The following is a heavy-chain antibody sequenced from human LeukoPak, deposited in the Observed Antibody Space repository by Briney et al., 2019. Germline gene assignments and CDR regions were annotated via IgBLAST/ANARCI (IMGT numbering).Heavy chain of an antibody. J-gene: IGHJ6*03. Sequence: SETLSLTCAVYGGSFSGYYWSWIRQPPGKGLEWIGEINHSGSTNYNPSLKSRVTISVDTSKNQFSLKLSSVTAADTAVYYCARGMSSYGHYYYYMDVWGKGTTVTVSS. V-gene: IGHV4-34*01. CDR2: INHSGST. CDR1: GGSFSGYY. CDR3: ARGMSSYGHYYYYMDV. D-gene: IGHD1-26*01.